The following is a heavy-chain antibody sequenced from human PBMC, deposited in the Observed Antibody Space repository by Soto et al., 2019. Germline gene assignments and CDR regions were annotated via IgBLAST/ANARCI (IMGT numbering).Heavy chain of an antibody. CDR2: IYYSGST. D-gene: IGHD2-21*02. Sequence: QLQLQESGPGLVKPSETLSLTCTVSGGSISSSSYYWGWIRQPPGKGLEWIGSIYYSGSTYYNPSLKSRVTISVDTSKNQFSLKLSSVTAADTAVYYCARREGVVTAMGSYYYYGMDVWGQGTTVTVSS. V-gene: IGHV4-39*01. J-gene: IGHJ6*02. CDR3: ARREGVVTAMGSYYYYGMDV. CDR1: GGSISSSSYY.